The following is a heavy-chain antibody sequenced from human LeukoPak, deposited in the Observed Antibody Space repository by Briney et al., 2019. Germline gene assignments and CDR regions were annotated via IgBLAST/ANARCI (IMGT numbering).Heavy chain of an antibody. CDR2: TYYRGST. V-gene: IGHV4-39*01. CDR1: GGSISSSDYY. CDR3: ARGLTRGYTYGGCFDP. D-gene: IGHD5-12*01. Sequence: SETLSLTSTVSGGSISSSDYYWGWIRQPPGKGLEWIARTYYRGSTYYSPPLKTGVTISVDTSKNQFSLKLRSVTATDTAVYYCARGLTRGYTYGGCFDPWGQGTLVTVSS. J-gene: IGHJ5*02.